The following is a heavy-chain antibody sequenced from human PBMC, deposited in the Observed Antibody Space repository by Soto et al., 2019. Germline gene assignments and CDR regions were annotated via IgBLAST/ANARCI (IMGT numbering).Heavy chain of an antibody. V-gene: IGHV4-34*01. CDR2: INHSGST. CDR3: ARGRGYCSGGSCWGWFDP. Sequence: KPSETLSLTCAVYGGSFSGYYWSWIRQPPGKGLEWIGEINHSGSTNYNPSLKSRVTISVDTSKNQFSLKLSSVTAADTAVYYCARGRGYCSGGSCWGWFDPWGQGTLVTVSS. CDR1: GGSFSGYY. J-gene: IGHJ5*02. D-gene: IGHD2-15*01.